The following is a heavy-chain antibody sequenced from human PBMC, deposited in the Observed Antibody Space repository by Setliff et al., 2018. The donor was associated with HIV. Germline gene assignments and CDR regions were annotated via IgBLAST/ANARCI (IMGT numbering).Heavy chain of an antibody. CDR1: GDSVSSGSNY. CDR3: ARASSDIPGVDSNYFDD. CDR2: IYTSGP. J-gene: IGHJ4*02. V-gene: IGHV4-61*02. D-gene: IGHD2-2*01. Sequence: SETLSLTCTVSGDSVSSGSNYWSWIRQPAGKGLEWIGRIYTSGPRYNPSLENRVTISVDTSKSQFFLMLSSVTAADTAVYYCARASSDIPGVDSNYFDDWGQGTLVTVSS.